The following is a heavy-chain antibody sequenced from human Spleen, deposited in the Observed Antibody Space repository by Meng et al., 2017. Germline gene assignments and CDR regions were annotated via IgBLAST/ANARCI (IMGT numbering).Heavy chain of an antibody. CDR1: GDSITNYY. V-gene: IGHV4-59*12. CDR3: ARARRYYGSGKPIDY. J-gene: IGHJ4*02. CDR2: IYHSGST. D-gene: IGHD3-10*01. Sequence: SETLSLTCTVSGDSITNYYWTWIRQPPGKGLEWIGYIYHSGSTNYNPSLKRRVTISVDKSKNQFSLKLSSVTAADTAVYYCARARRYYGSGKPIDYWGQGTLVTVSS.